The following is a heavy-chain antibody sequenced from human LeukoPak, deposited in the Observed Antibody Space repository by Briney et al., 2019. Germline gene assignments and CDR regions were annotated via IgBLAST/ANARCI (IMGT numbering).Heavy chain of an antibody. V-gene: IGHV4-34*01. CDR1: GGSFSGYY. J-gene: IGHJ2*01. Sequence: SETLSLTCAVYGGSFSGYYWSWIRQPPGKGLEWIGEINHSGSTNYNPSLKSRVTISVDTSKNQFSLKLSSVTAADTAVYYCASGYSGYDLYYYWYFDLWGRGTLVTVSS. CDR2: INHSGST. CDR3: ASGYSGYDLYYYWYFDL. D-gene: IGHD5-12*01.